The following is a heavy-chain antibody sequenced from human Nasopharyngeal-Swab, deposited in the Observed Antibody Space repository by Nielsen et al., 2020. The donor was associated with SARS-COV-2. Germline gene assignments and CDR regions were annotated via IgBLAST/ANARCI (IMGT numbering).Heavy chain of an antibody. CDR1: GFTFSSYS. Sequence: GESLKISCAASGFTFSSYSMNWVRQAPGKGLEWVSYISSSSSTIYYADSVKGRFTISRDNAKNSLYLQMNSLRAEDTAVYYCAKSEGYYYMDVWGKGTTVTVSS. V-gene: IGHV3-48*04. CDR3: AKSEGYYYMDV. J-gene: IGHJ6*03. CDR2: ISSSSSTI.